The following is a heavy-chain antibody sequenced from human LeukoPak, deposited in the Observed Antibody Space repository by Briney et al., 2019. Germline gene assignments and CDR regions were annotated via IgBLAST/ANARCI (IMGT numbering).Heavy chain of an antibody. V-gene: IGHV3-48*03. CDR3: AKGDTTWELPHDY. Sequence: GGSLRLSCAASGFTFSSYDMNWVRQAPGKGLEWISYISDSGSRIYYADSVKGRFTISRDNAKNSLYLQMNSLRAEDTAVYYCAKGDTTWELPHDYWGQGTLVTVSS. CDR2: ISDSGSRI. CDR1: GFTFSSYD. J-gene: IGHJ4*02. D-gene: IGHD1-26*01.